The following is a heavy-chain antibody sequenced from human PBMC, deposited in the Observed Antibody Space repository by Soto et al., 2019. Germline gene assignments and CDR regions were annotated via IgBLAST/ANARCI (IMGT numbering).Heavy chain of an antibody. Sequence: PSETLSLTCSVSGGSMDRSYWSWVRQSPGKGLEWIGYIFYSGTTNYNPSLKSRVTISVDTSKNQFSLKLTTLTSDDTAFYYCARGVSAGVDYWGQGTLVTVSS. CDR3: ARGVSAGVDY. CDR1: GGSMDRSY. J-gene: IGHJ4*02. V-gene: IGHV4-59*01. D-gene: IGHD1-26*01. CDR2: IFYSGTT.